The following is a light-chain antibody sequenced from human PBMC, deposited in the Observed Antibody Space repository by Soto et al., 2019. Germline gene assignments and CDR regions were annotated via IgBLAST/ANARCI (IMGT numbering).Light chain of an antibody. J-gene: IGLJ1*01. CDR3: SSYTRSSTHV. CDR2: DVI. V-gene: IGLV2-14*03. Sequence: QSALTQPASVSGSPGQSITISCSGTSSDVGAYNYVSWYQQHPGKAPKLMIYDVINRPSGVSNRFSGSKSGNTASLTISGLQAEDEADYYCSSYTRSSTHVFGTGTKLTVL. CDR1: SSDVGAYNY.